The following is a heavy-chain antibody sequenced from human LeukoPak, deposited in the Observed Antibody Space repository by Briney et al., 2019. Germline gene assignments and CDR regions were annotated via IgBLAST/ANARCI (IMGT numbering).Heavy chain of an antibody. Sequence: GGSLRLSCAASGFTFSSYAMSWIRQVPGKGLEWVSVISGSGDNTYYADSVKGRFTISRDNSKNMLYLQMNSLRAEDTAVYYCAKWKYSNSGIDDYWGQGTLVTVSS. CDR2: ISGSGDNT. J-gene: IGHJ4*02. CDR3: AKWKYSNSGIDDY. CDR1: GFTFSSYA. D-gene: IGHD6-6*01. V-gene: IGHV3-23*01.